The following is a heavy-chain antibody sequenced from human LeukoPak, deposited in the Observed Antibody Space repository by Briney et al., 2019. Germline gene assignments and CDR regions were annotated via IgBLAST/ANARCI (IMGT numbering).Heavy chain of an antibody. D-gene: IGHD3-10*01. J-gene: IGHJ4*02. Sequence: PGRSLRLSCAASGFTFDDYAMHWVWQAPGKGLEWVSSISWNSGRMDYADSVKGRFTISRDNAKNSLYLQMNSLRGEDLALYYCAKDVNYSPSGTFDYWGQGTLVTVSS. CDR1: GFTFDDYA. V-gene: IGHV3-9*03. CDR3: AKDVNYSPSGTFDY. CDR2: ISWNSGRM.